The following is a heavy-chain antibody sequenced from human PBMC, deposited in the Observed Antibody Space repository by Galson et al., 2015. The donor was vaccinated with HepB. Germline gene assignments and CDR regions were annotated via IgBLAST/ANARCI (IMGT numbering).Heavy chain of an antibody. D-gene: IGHD3-10*01. CDR3: ARERRGVTMVRGERPFYGMDV. J-gene: IGHJ6*02. CDR1: GYTFTSYY. Sequence: SVKVSCKASGYTFTSYYMHWVRQAPGQGLEWMGIINPSGGNTNYAQKFQGRVTMTRDTSTSTVYMELSSLRSEDTAVYYGARERRGVTMVRGERPFYGMDVWGQGTTVTVSS. CDR2: INPSGGNT. V-gene: IGHV1-46*01.